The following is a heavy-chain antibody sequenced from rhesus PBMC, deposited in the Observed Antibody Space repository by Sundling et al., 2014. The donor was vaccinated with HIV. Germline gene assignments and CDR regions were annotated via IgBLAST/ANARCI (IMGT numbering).Heavy chain of an antibody. V-gene: IGHV4-173*01. D-gene: IGHD3-3*01. CDR3: ARLGYNIWTGYSHFDY. J-gene: IGHJ4*01. Sequence: QVQLQESGPGLVKPSETLSLTCAVSGGSISSYYWCWIRQTPGKGLEYIGRISGSGGSIEYNPSLKSRVTLSVDTSKNQFSLKLSSVTAADTAVYYCARLGYNIWTGYSHFDYWGQGVLVTVSS. CDR2: ISGSGGSI. CDR1: GGSISSYY.